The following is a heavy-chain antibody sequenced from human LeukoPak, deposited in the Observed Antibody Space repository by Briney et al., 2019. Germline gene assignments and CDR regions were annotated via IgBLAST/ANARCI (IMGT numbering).Heavy chain of an antibody. D-gene: IGHD3-22*01. J-gene: IGHJ4*02. Sequence: SETLSLTCTVSGGSISSYYWSWIRQPPGKGLEWIGYIYYSGSTNYNPSLKSRVTISVDTSKNQFSLKLSSVTAADTAVYYCARGAYYYGSSGYFDYWGQGTLVTVSS. CDR2: IYYSGST. V-gene: IGHV4-59*01. CDR3: ARGAYYYGSSGYFDY. CDR1: GGSISSYY.